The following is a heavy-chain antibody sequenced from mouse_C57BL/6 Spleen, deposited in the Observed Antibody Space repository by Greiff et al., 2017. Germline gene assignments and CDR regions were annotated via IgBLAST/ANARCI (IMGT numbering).Heavy chain of an antibody. V-gene: IGHV1-52*01. D-gene: IGHD1-1*01. CDR3: ARWATTVVATDYYAMDY. J-gene: IGHJ4*01. CDR1: GYTFTSSW. CDR2: IDPSDSET. Sequence: VQLQQPGAELVRPGSSVKLSCKASGYTFTSSWMHWVKQRPIQGLEWIGNIDPSDSETHYNQKFKDKATLTVDKSSSTAYMQLSSLTSEDSAVYYCARWATTVVATDYYAMDYWGQGTSVTVSS.